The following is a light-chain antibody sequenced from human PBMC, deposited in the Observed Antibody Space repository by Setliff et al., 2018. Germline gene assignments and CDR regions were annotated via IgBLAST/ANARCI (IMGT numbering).Light chain of an antibody. Sequence: QSVLTQPRPVSGSPGQAVTISCTGTTSDVGTYDFVSWYQEHPGKAPKLIIYDVTKRPSGVPDRFSGSKSGDTASLTISGLQAEDEADYYCCSYAPTYISVFGTGTKVTVL. CDR1: TSDVGTYDF. CDR3: CSYAPTYISV. V-gene: IGLV2-11*01. J-gene: IGLJ1*01. CDR2: DVT.